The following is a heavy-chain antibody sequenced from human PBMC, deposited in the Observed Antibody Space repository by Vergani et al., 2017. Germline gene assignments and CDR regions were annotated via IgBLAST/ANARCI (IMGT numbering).Heavy chain of an antibody. CDR2: ISWNSGSI. J-gene: IGHJ4*02. CDR3: ARDYGAGTPTNFDY. V-gene: IGHV3-9*01. D-gene: IGHD6-19*01. CDR1: GFTFDDYA. Sequence: EVQLVESGGGLVQPGRSLRLSCAASGFTFDDYAMHWVRQAPGKGLEWVSGISWNSGSIGYADSVKGRFTISRDNAKNSLYLQMNSLRAEDTALYYCARDYGAGTPTNFDYWGQGTLVTVSS.